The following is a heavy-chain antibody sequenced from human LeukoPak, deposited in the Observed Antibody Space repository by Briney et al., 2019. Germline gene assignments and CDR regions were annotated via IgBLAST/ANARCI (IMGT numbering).Heavy chain of an antibody. CDR3: ARDYSIAVAGTPRFDP. Sequence: GGSLRLSCAASGFTFSSYSMNWVRQAPGKGLEWVSYISSSSSTIYYADSVKGRFTISRDNAKNSLYLQMNSLRAEDTAVYYCARDYSIAVAGTPRFDPWGQGTLVTVSS. J-gene: IGHJ5*02. V-gene: IGHV3-48*04. D-gene: IGHD6-19*01. CDR2: ISSSSSTI. CDR1: GFTFSSYS.